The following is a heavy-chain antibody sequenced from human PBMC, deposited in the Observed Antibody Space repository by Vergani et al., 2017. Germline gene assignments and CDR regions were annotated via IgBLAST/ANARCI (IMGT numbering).Heavy chain of an antibody. CDR1: GFIFSSYW. V-gene: IGHV3-7*01. J-gene: IGHJ4*02. Sequence: EVQLVESGGDFVQPGGSLRLSCAASGFIFSSYWMHWVRQAPGKGLEWVAAIKEDGSEKQYVDSVKGRFTISRDNAKKSLYLQMNSLRGEDTAVYYCARGNSLGSYWGQGTLVTVSS. D-gene: IGHD1-7*01. CDR3: ARGNSLGSY. CDR2: IKEDGSEK.